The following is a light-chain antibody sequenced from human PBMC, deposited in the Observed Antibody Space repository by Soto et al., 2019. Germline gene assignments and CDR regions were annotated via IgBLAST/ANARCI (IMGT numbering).Light chain of an antibody. CDR3: QQYNSWPRT. Sequence: EVVMTQSPATLSVSPGERATLSCRASQTIKSNLAWYQQKPGQAPRLLIYDVSTRATGFPARFSGSGSGTEFTLTINSLQSEDFAVYYCQQYNSWPRTFGGGTKVEIK. V-gene: IGKV3-15*01. CDR2: DVS. CDR1: QTIKSN. J-gene: IGKJ4*01.